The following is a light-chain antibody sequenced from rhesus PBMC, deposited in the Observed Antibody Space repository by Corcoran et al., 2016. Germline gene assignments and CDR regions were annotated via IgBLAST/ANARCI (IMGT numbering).Light chain of an antibody. CDR3: QQHNSFPFT. V-gene: IGKV1-33*02. CDR2: AAS. CDR1: QGVSSW. J-gene: IGKJ3*01. Sequence: DIQMTQSPSSLSASVGDRVTITCQASQGVSSWLAWYQQKPGKAPHLLIFAASSLQSGVPSRLSGSGSGTDFTLTISTLQPEDFATYYCQQHNSFPFTFGPGTKLDIK.